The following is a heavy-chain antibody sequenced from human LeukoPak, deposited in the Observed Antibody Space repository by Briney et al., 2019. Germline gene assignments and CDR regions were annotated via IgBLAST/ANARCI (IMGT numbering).Heavy chain of an antibody. Sequence: GGSLRLSCAASGFTFGRYAMSWVRQAPGKGLEWVSSLSGSGVDTYYADSVRGRFTISRDNLKNTVYLQMNSLRAEDTAVYYCAKGRATAGTANDYWGQGTLVTVSS. D-gene: IGHD6-13*01. CDR1: GFTFGRYA. V-gene: IGHV3-23*01. J-gene: IGHJ4*02. CDR2: LSGSGVDT. CDR3: AKGRATAGTANDY.